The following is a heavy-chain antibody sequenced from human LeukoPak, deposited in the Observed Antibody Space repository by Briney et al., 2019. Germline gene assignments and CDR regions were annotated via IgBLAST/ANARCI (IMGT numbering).Heavy chain of an antibody. CDR2: IYTSGST. CDR1: GGSISSYY. CDR3: AISRGVQLERQGAFDI. J-gene: IGHJ3*02. D-gene: IGHD1-1*01. Sequence: SETLSLTCTVSGGSISSYYWSWIRQPAGKGLEWIGRIYTSGSTNYNPSLKSRVTMSVDTSKNQFSLKLSSVTAADTAVYYCAISRGVQLERQGAFDIWGQGTMVTVSS. V-gene: IGHV4-4*07.